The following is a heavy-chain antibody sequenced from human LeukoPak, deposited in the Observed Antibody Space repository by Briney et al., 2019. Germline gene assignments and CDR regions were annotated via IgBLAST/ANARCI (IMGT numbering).Heavy chain of an antibody. Sequence: PGGSLRLSCAVSGFTFSSYWMNWVRQAPGKGLEWVANIKQDGSEKNYVDSVKGRFTISRDNAKNSLYLQMNSLRAEDTAVYYCARDSATGVIDYWGQGTLVTVSS. CDR3: ARDSATGVIDY. CDR2: IKQDGSEK. J-gene: IGHJ4*02. D-gene: IGHD7-27*01. V-gene: IGHV3-7*03. CDR1: GFTFSSYW.